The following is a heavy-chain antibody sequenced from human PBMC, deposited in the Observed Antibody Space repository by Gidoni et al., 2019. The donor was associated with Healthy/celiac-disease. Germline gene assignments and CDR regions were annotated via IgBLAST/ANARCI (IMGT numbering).Heavy chain of an antibody. Sequence: EVQLVESGGGLVQPGGSLRLSCAASGFTFSSYSMNWVRQAPGKGLEWVSYISSSSSTIYYADSVKGRFTISRDNAKNSLYLQMTSLRDEDTAVYYCARDGSKVVAATHFDYWGQGTLVTVSS. D-gene: IGHD2-15*01. CDR1: GFTFSSYS. V-gene: IGHV3-48*02. CDR3: ARDGSKVVAATHFDY. J-gene: IGHJ4*02. CDR2: ISSSSSTI.